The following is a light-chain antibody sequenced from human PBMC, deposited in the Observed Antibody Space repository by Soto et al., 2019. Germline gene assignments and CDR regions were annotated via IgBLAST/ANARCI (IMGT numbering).Light chain of an antibody. CDR2: GNT. V-gene: IGLV1-40*01. CDR3: QSYDNGLTGGL. J-gene: IGLJ2*01. Sequence: QAVVTQPPSVSGAPGQRVTISCTGSSSNIGAGYDIHWYQQLPGTAPKLLIYGNTNRPSGVPDRFSGSKSGTSASLAITGLQAEDEADYYCQSYDNGLTGGLFGGGTKLTVL. CDR1: SSNIGAGYD.